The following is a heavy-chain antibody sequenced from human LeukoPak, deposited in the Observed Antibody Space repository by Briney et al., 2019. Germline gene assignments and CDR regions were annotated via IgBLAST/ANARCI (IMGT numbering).Heavy chain of an antibody. J-gene: IGHJ5*02. D-gene: IGHD3-9*01. CDR3: ARVLRYFDWLLFYNWFDP. V-gene: IGHV4-34*01. CDR1: GASFSNYY. Sequence: PSETLSLTCAVYGASFSNYYWSWIRQPPGRGLEWIGEINHSGSVNYNPSLKSRVTISVDTSKNQFSLKLSSVTAADTAVYYCARVLRYFDWLLFYNWFDPWGQGTLVTVSS. CDR2: INHSGSV.